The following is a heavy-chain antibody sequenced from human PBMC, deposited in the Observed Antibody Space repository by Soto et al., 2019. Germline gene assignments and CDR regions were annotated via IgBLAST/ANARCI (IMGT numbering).Heavy chain of an antibody. J-gene: IGHJ4*02. CDR2: ISGSGDGT. CDR1: GVSFNNYA. Sequence: EVQLRQSGGGVVQPGGSLRLSCVASGVSFNNYAMTWVRQAPGKGLEWVSGISGSGDGTYYADSVKDRFSVSRDKSTSTVHLQMSSLRVEDTAVYYCAKEKGLRGSSYFGDWGQGDLVIVSS. V-gene: IGHV3-23*01. D-gene: IGHD3-16*01. CDR3: AKEKGLRGSSYFGD.